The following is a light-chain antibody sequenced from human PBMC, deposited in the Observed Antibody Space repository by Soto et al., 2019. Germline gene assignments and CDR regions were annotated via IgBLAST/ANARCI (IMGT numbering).Light chain of an antibody. CDR2: GAS. CDR1: QSVSSD. Sequence: SPTTLSVSPGERATLSCRASQSVSSDLAWYHQKPGQAPRLLIYGASTRATGIPARFSGSGSGTEFTLTITSLQSEDFAVYYCQQYNNCPRTFGQGTRVEIK. V-gene: IGKV3-15*01. CDR3: QQYNNCPRT. J-gene: IGKJ1*01.